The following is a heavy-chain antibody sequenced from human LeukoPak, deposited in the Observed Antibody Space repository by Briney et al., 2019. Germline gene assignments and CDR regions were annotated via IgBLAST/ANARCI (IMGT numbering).Heavy chain of an antibody. CDR1: GFTFSSYG. D-gene: IGHD5-12*01. J-gene: IGHJ6*03. CDR2: ISHDGSNK. CDR3: ARGSRAIVATKFARGRYMDV. V-gene: IGHV3-30*03. Sequence: GGSLRLSCAASGFTFSSYGMHWVRQAPGKGLEWVAVISHDGSNKYYADSVKGRFTISRDNSKNTLYLQMNSLRTEDTAVYYCARGSRAIVATKFARGRYMDVWGKGTTVTVSS.